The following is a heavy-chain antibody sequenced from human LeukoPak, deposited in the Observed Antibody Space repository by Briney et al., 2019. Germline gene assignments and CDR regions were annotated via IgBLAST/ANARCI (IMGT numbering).Heavy chain of an antibody. CDR3: ATDRFTYYYDSSGYPDYYYYGMDV. Sequence: GGSLRLSCAASGFTFSSYAMSWVRQAPGKGLEWVSAISGSGGSTYYADSAKGRFTISRDNSKNTLYPQMNSLRAEDTAVYYCATDRFTYYYDSSGYPDYYYYGMDVWGQGTTVTVSS. J-gene: IGHJ6*02. CDR2: ISGSGGST. V-gene: IGHV3-23*01. D-gene: IGHD3-22*01. CDR1: GFTFSSYA.